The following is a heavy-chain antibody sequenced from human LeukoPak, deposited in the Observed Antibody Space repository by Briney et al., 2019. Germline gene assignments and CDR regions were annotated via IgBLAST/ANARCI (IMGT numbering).Heavy chain of an antibody. V-gene: IGHV3-23*01. CDR2: ISGSGGST. CDR1: GFTFSSYA. D-gene: IGHD6-6*01. CDR3: AKVLEYSSSFYYFDY. J-gene: IGHJ4*02. Sequence: GGSLRLSCAASGFTFSSYAMSWVRQAPGKGLEWVSAISGSGGSTYYADSVKGRFTISRDNSKNTLYLQMNSLRAEDTAVYYCAKVLEYSSSFYYFDYWGQGTLVTVSS.